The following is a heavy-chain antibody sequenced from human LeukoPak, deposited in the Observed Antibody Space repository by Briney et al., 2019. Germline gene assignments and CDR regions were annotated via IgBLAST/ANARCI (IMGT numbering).Heavy chain of an antibody. V-gene: IGHV3-30*18. D-gene: IGHD1-26*01. CDR3: AKDKWYSGSYLPYYFDY. J-gene: IGHJ4*02. CDR1: GFTFSSYG. Sequence: GGSLRLSCAASGFTFSSYGMHWVRQAPGKGLEWVAVISDDGSNKYYADSVKGRFTISRDNSKNTLYLQMNSLRAEDTAVYYCAKDKWYSGSYLPYYFDYWGQGTLVTVSS. CDR2: ISDDGSNK.